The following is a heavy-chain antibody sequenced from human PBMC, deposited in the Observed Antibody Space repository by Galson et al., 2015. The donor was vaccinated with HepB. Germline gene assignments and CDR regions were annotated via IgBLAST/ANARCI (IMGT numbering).Heavy chain of an antibody. CDR3: ASPYHNLSGYDPYYFDY. V-gene: IGHV3-21*01. CDR2: ISSSSYI. CDR1: GFTFSSYS. D-gene: IGHD5-12*01. J-gene: IGHJ4*02. Sequence: SLRLSCAASGFTFSSYSMNWVRQAPGKGLEWVSSISSSSYIYYADSVKGRFTISRDNAKNSLYLQMNSLRAEDTAVYYCASPYHNLSGYDPYYFDYWGQGTLVTVSS.